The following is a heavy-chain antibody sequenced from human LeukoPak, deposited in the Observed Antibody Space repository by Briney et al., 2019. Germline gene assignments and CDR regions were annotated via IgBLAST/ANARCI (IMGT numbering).Heavy chain of an antibody. Sequence: ASVKVSCKASGYTFTGYYMHWVRQAPGQGLEWMGWINPNSGGTNYAQKFQGRVTMTRDTSISTAYMELSRLRSDDTAVYYCARVNTAMVTGYYYYYYMDVWSKGTTVTISS. V-gene: IGHV1-2*02. J-gene: IGHJ6*03. CDR1: GYTFTGYY. CDR2: INPNSGGT. CDR3: ARVNTAMVTGYYYYYYMDV. D-gene: IGHD5-18*01.